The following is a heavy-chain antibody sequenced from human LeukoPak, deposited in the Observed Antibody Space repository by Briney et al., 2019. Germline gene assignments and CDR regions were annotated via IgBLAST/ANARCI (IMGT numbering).Heavy chain of an antibody. CDR2: IKLDGSEK. CDR1: GFSFGKYW. V-gene: IGHV3-7*03. CDR3: AKLPGRAADY. Sequence: GGSLRLSCVASGFSFGKYWMSWVRQAPGKGLEWVANIKLDGSEKNYVDSVKGRFTISRDNSKNTLYLQMNSLRAEDTAVYYCAKLPGRAADYWGQGTLVTVSS. J-gene: IGHJ4*02.